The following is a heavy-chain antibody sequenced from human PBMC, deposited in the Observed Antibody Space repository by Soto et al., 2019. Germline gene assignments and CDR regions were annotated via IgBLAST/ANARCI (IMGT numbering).Heavy chain of an antibody. CDR3: ARGSPQFWQLFDN. J-gene: IGHJ4*02. CDR1: GFTFSSSW. Sequence: GGSLRLSCVVSGFTFSSSWMHWVRQGPGKGLVWVSRMNPDGSAINYADSVKGRFTTSRDNDKNSLSLQMDSLRADDTGVYYCARGSPQFWQLFDNWGQGALVTVSS. V-gene: IGHV3-74*01. D-gene: IGHD3-3*01. CDR2: MNPDGSAI.